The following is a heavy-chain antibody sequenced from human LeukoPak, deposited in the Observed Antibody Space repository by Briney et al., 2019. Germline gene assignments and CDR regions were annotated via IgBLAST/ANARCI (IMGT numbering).Heavy chain of an antibody. V-gene: IGHV3-30*02. CDR2: IRYDGSNK. D-gene: IGHD3-22*01. CDR3: AKGAGDKYYYDSSGYRNWGAFDI. Sequence: GSLRLSCAASGFTFSSYGMHWVRQAPGKGLEWGAFIRYDGSNKYYADSVKGRFTISRDNSKNTLYLQMNSLRAEDTAVYYCAKGAGDKYYYDSSGYRNWGAFDIWGQGTMVTVSS. CDR1: GFTFSSYG. J-gene: IGHJ3*02.